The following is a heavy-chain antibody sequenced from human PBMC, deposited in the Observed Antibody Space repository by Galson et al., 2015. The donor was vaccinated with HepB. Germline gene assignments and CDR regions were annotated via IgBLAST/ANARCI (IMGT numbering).Heavy chain of an antibody. Sequence: SVKVSCKASGYTFTGYYIHWVRQAPGQGLEWMGWINPNSGDTNYVQKFQGRVTMTRDTSISTAYMELIRLTSDDTAVYYCARDPGTAMPDYWGQGTLVTVSS. J-gene: IGHJ4*02. CDR1: GYTFTGYY. CDR3: ARDPGTAMPDY. D-gene: IGHD5-18*01. CDR2: INPNSGDT. V-gene: IGHV1-2*02.